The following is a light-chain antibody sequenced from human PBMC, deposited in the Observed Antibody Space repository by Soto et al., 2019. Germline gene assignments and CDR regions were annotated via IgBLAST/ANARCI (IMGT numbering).Light chain of an antibody. CDR1: SSDVGSYNL. Sequence: SELKRPSPLSGSPGQGITIFCEGTSSDVGSYNLVSWYQQHPGKAPKLMIYEGSKRPSGVSNRFSGSKSGNTASLTISGLQAEDEADYYCCSYAGSSIFYVFGPGKEFTVL. J-gene: IGLJ1*01. CDR3: CSYAGSSIFYV. V-gene: IGLV2-23*01. CDR2: EGS.